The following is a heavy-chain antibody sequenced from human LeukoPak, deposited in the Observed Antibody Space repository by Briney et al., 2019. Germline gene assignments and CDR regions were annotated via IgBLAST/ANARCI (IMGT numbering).Heavy chain of an antibody. V-gene: IGHV3-7*01. CDR3: ARSSSGSYGLDAFGI. CDR2: IKQDGGEK. Sequence: GGSLRLSCAASGFTFSSYWMSWVRQAPGKGLEWVANIKQDGGEKYYVDSVKGRFTISRDNAKNSLYLQMNSLRAEDTAMYYCARSSSGSYGLDAFGIWGQGTMVTVSS. CDR1: GFTFSSYW. D-gene: IGHD3-22*01. J-gene: IGHJ3*02.